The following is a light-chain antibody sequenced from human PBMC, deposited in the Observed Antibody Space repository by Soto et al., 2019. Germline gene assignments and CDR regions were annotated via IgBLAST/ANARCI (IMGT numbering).Light chain of an antibody. CDR1: QSISRW. CDR3: QHADSFPLIT. V-gene: IGKV1-12*01. CDR2: AAS. Sequence: DIQMYQSPSTLSSFVRDRVTIHFRASQSISRWLAWYQQKPGEAPKLLIYAASTLQSGVPSRFSGSGSGTDFTLTISSLQPEDFATYYCQHADSFPLITFGQGTRLEIK. J-gene: IGKJ5*01.